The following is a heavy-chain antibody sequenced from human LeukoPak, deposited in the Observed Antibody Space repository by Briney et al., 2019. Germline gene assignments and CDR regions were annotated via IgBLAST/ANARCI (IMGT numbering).Heavy chain of an antibody. V-gene: IGHV1-18*01. CDR2: ISAYNGNT. Sequence: ASVKVSCKASGYTFTSYGISWVRQAPEQGLEWMGWISAYNGNTNYAQKLQGRVTMTTDTSTSTAYMELRSLRSDDTAVYYCARDQGSRYQLLSGWFDPWGQGTLVTVSS. CDR1: GYTFTSYG. D-gene: IGHD2-2*01. J-gene: IGHJ5*02. CDR3: ARDQGSRYQLLSGWFDP.